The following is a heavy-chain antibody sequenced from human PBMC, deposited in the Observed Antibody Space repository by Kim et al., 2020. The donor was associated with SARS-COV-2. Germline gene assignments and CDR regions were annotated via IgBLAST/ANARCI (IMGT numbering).Heavy chain of an antibody. D-gene: IGHD3-16*01. V-gene: IGHV3-74*01. CDR2: INSDGSST. Sequence: GGSLRLSCAASGFTFSSYWMHWVRQAPGKGLVWVSRINSDGSSTSYADSVKGRFTISRDNAKNTLYLQMNSLRAEDTAVYYCARDSTKTMGEYYYYGMDVWGQETTVTVSS. CDR1: GFTFSSYW. J-gene: IGHJ6*02. CDR3: ARDSTKTMGEYYYYGMDV.